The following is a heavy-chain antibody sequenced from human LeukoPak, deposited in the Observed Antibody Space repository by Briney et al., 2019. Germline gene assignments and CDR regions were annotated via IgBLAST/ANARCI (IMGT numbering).Heavy chain of an antibody. Sequence: GGSLRLSCAASGFTFSSYSMNWVRQATGKGLEWVSSISSSSSYIYYADSVKGRFTISRDNAKNSLYLQMNSLRAEDTAVYYCARAHMIVVVKASADYWGQGTLVTVSS. J-gene: IGHJ4*02. CDR1: GFTFSSYS. CDR2: ISSSSSYI. CDR3: ARAHMIVVVKASADY. D-gene: IGHD3-22*01. V-gene: IGHV3-21*01.